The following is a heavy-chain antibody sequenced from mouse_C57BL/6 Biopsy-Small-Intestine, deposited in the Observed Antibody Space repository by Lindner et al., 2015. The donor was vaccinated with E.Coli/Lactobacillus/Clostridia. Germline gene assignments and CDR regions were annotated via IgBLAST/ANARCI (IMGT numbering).Heavy chain of an antibody. CDR2: ISPGDGNT. V-gene: IGHV1-82*01. CDR3: ARLGTGYFFDY. Sequence: VQLQESGPELVKPGASVKISCKASGYAFSRSWMNWVKQRPGKGLEWIGRISPGDGNTNYNGKFKGKATLTIDKSSSTAYMQLNSLTSEDSAVYYCARLGTGYFFDYWGQGTTLTVSS. D-gene: IGHD4-1*01. CDR1: GYAFSRSW. J-gene: IGHJ2*01.